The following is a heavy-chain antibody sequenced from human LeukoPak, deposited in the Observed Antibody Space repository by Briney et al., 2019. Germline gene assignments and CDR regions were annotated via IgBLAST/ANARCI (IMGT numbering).Heavy chain of an antibody. CDR2: INTDGSNT. CDR3: DVWGEDRSGHRFDF. J-gene: IGHJ4*02. CDR1: GFTFDYYW. Sequence: GSLRLSCAASGFTFDYYWMHWVRQAPGKGLMWVSRINTDGSNTHYADSVKGRFTISRDNAKNTLYLQMNGLRVEDTAVYYCDVWGEDRSGHRFDFWGQGTLVTVSS. D-gene: IGHD3-22*01. V-gene: IGHV3-74*01.